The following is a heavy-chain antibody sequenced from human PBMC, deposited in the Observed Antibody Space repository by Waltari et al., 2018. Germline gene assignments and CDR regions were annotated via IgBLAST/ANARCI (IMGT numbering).Heavy chain of an antibody. J-gene: IGHJ3*02. CDR1: GYTFTGYY. D-gene: IGHD3-16*01. CDR2: INPNSGGT. V-gene: IGHV1-2*04. CDR3: ARGFGALDAFDI. Sequence: QVQLVQSGAEVKKPGASVKVSCKASGYTFTGYYMHWVRQAPGQGLEWMGWINPNSGGTNDAQKFKGWVTMTRDTSISTAYMELSRLRSDDTAVYYCARGFGALDAFDIWGQGTMVTVSS.